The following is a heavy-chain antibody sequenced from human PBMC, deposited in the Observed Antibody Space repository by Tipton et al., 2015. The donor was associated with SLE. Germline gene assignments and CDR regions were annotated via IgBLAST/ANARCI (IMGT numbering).Heavy chain of an antibody. CDR3: AKAEGRGTLIVKFGFDY. CDR1: GFTFSSYA. D-gene: IGHD3-22*01. CDR2: ISGSGGST. Sequence: SLRLSCAASGFTFSSYAMSWVRQAPGKGLGWVSGISGSGGSTYYADSVKGRFTISRDNSKNTLYLQMNSLRAEDTAVYYCAKAEGRGTLIVKFGFDYWGQGTLVTVSS. J-gene: IGHJ4*02. V-gene: IGHV3-23*01.